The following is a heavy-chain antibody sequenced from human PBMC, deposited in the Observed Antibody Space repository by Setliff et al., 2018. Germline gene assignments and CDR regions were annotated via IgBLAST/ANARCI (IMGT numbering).Heavy chain of an antibody. CDR2: IIPIFGTA. CDR1: GGTFSSYA. J-gene: IGHJ4*02. Sequence: SVKVSCKASGGTFSSYAISWVRQAPGQGLEWMGGIIPIFGTANYAQKFQGRVTITADKSTSTAYMDLSSLRSEDSAVYYCARGDVYSGSYYHFDYWGQGTLVTVSS. D-gene: IGHD1-26*01. V-gene: IGHV1-69*06. CDR3: ARGDVYSGSYYHFDY.